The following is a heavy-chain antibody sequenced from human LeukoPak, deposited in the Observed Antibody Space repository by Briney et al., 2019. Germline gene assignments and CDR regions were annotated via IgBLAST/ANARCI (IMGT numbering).Heavy chain of an antibody. CDR3: ARDGYYHDNSGHRPFWK. V-gene: IGHV4-31*03. CDR1: GGSISSGGYY. D-gene: IGHD3-22*01. CDR2: IYYSGSA. Sequence: SETLSLTCTVSGGSISSGGYYWGWIRQLPGKGLEWIGYIYYSGSAYYNPSLKSRVTISLDTSKNQFSLKLSSVTAADTAVYYCARDGYYHDNSGHRPFWKWGQGTLVTVSS. J-gene: IGHJ4*02.